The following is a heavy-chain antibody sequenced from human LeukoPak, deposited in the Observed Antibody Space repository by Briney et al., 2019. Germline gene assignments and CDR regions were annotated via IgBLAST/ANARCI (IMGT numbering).Heavy chain of an antibody. CDR1: GYTFTSYD. J-gene: IGHJ4*02. V-gene: IGHV1-8*03. D-gene: IGHD3-3*01. CDR3: ARGEGWSDYYRSLAY. CDR2: MNPNSGNT. Sequence: ASVKVSCXASGYTFTSYDINWVQQATGQGLEWMGWMNPNSGNTGYAQKFQGRVTITRNISITTAYMELSSLRSDDTAVYYCARGEGWSDYYRSLAYWGQGTLVTVSS.